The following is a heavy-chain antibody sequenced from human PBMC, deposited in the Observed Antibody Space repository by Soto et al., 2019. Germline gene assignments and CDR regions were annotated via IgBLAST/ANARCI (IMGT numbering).Heavy chain of an antibody. J-gene: IGHJ5*02. CDR2: ISNTGSSI. D-gene: IGHD3-16*01. Sequence: WWSXRLSCSSAVFSFISYMMNLFRHAPGQGLELIAYISNTGSSIDYADSVKGRFTISRDNAKNSLYLQMNSLRAEDTALYYSSPDAHHTQGGTWLDTWGQGTLLKVYS. V-gene: IGHV3-48*04. CDR3: SPDAHHTQGGTWLDT. CDR1: VFSFISYM.